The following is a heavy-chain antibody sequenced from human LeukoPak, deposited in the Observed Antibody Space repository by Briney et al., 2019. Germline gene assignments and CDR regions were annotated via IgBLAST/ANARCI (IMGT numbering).Heavy chain of an antibody. CDR2: ISYDGSNK. V-gene: IGHV3-30*04. J-gene: IGHJ4*02. Sequence: GRSLRLSCAASGFTFSSYAMHWVRQAPGKGLEWVADISYDGSNKYYADSVKGRFTISRDNSKNTLYLQMNSLRAEDAAVYYCARYGVATVTTVVYYWGQGTLVTVSS. D-gene: IGHD4-17*01. CDR3: ARYGVATVTTVVYY. CDR1: GFTFSSYA.